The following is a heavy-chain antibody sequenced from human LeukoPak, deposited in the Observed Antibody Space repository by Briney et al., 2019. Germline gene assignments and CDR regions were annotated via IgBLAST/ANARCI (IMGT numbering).Heavy chain of an antibody. J-gene: IGHJ4*02. CDR2: INHSGST. D-gene: IGHD5-12*01. CDR3: ASRDIVATSGSYYFDY. Sequence: SETLSLTCAVYGSFSAYYWSWIRQPPGKGLEWIGQINHSGSTNYNPSLKSRVTISLDTSKNQFSLKLSSVTAADTAVYYCASRDIVATSGSYYFDYWGQGTLVTVSS. CDR1: GSFSAYY. V-gene: IGHV4-34*01.